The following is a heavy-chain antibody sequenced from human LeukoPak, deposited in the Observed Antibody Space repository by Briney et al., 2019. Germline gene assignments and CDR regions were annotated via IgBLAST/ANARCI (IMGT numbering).Heavy chain of an antibody. CDR2: MNPNSGNT. CDR1: GYTFTSYD. J-gene: IGHJ4*02. V-gene: IGHV1-8*01. Sequence: VKVSCKASGYTFTSYDINWVRQATGQGLEWMGWMNPNSGNTGYAQKFQGRVTMTRNTSISTAYMELSSLRSEDTAVYYCARGHRITIFGVVQNFDYWGQGTLVTVSS. CDR3: ARGHRITIFGVVQNFDY. D-gene: IGHD3-3*01.